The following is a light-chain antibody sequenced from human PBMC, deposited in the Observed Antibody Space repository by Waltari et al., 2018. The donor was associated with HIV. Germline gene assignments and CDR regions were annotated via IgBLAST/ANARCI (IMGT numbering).Light chain of an antibody. Sequence: NVLTQSPAPLSAYPGEDVNVFCRAAEIITTNLAWYHLKPGQTPRLLIFGASARATGVPARFSGSGSGKEFTLTISGLQSDDSGVYYCQHYDSWPLTFGPGTKVAIK. CDR2: GAS. CDR3: QHYDSWPLT. V-gene: IGKV3D-15*01. J-gene: IGKJ3*01. CDR1: EIITTN.